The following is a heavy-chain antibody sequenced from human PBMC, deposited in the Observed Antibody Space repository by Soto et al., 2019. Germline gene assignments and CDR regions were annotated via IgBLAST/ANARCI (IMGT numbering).Heavy chain of an antibody. J-gene: IGHJ4*02. CDR2: IGTYNGNT. Sequence: QAQLVQSGAEVKEPGASVKVSCKASGYSFTTSGITWVRQAPGQGLEWMGWIGTYNGNTNYAQKLQDRVTLTTDTSTSTAYMELRSLRSDDTAVYYCARRLYGDYDYWGQGTLVTVSS. CDR1: GYSFTTSG. CDR3: ARRLYGDYDY. D-gene: IGHD4-17*01. V-gene: IGHV1-18*01.